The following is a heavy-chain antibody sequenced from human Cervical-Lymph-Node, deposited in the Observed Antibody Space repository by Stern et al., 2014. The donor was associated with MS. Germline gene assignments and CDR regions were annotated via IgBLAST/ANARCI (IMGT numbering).Heavy chain of an antibody. CDR3: ARSGSYPPRDGMDV. Sequence: VQLLESGGGLVKPGGSLRLSCEVSGFNFSDYSITWIRQAPGKGLALVSFISISGATISYADSVKGRFSISTDSTKNSLGLQMNSLRHEDTAVYFCARSGSYPPRDGMDVWGQGTTVTVS. CDR2: ISISGATI. CDR1: GFNFSDYS. V-gene: IGHV3-11*01. J-gene: IGHJ6*02. D-gene: IGHD1-26*01.